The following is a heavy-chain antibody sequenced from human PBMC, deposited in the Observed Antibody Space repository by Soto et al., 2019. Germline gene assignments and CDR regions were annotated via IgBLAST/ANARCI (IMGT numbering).Heavy chain of an antibody. CDR1: GYTFTSYG. CDR3: ARDLDDRWGGARYYYGMDV. D-gene: IGHD3-10*01. J-gene: IGHJ6*02. Sequence: QVQLVQSGAEVKKPGASVKVSCKASGYTFTSYGISWVRQAPGQGLEWMGWISAYNGDTNYAQKLQGRVTMTTDTSTSTAYMELRSLRSDDTAVYYCARDLDDRWGGARYYYGMDVWGQGTTVTVSS. CDR2: ISAYNGDT. V-gene: IGHV1-18*01.